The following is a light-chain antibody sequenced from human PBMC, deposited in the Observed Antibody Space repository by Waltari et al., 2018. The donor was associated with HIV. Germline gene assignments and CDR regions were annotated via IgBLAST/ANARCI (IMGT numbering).Light chain of an antibody. V-gene: IGKV3-15*01. Sequence: EIVITQSPAPLSMSPGESAPLSCRASQRVRSNLAWYQQRPGQAPRLLISGASTRATGVPARFSGSGSGTDFTLTISSLQSEDFAVYYCQQYDNWPPITFGQGTRLEIK. CDR1: QRVRSN. CDR2: GAS. CDR3: QQYDNWPPIT. J-gene: IGKJ5*01.